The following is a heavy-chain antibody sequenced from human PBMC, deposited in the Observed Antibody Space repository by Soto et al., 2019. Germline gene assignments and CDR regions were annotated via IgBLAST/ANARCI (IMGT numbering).Heavy chain of an antibody. CDR2: INPNSGGT. CDR3: ARDARGDYAPMDY. CDR1: GYTFTVYY. J-gene: IGHJ4*02. V-gene: IGHV1-2*04. Sequence: QVQLVQSGAEVKKPGASVKVSCKASGYTFTVYYMHWVRQAPGQGLEWMGWINPNSGGTNYAQKFQGWVTMTRDTSISTAYMELSSLRSDDTAVYYCARDARGDYAPMDYWGQGTLVTVSS. D-gene: IGHD2-2*01.